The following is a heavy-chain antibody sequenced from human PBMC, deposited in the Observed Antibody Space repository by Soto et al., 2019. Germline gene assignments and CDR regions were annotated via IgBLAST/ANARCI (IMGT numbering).Heavy chain of an antibody. CDR1: GFTFSLYG. CDR2: ISYEGRNK. J-gene: IGHJ4*02. D-gene: IGHD4-17*01. V-gene: IGHV3-30*18. CDR3: AKGRDSTLLRWQYFDN. Sequence: LRLSCAVSGFTFSLYGMHRVRQAPGKGLEWVAFISYEGRNKYYADSVKGRFTISRDNSKNTLSLQMESLRPEDTAVYYCAKGRDSTLLRWQYFDNWGQGTQVTVYS.